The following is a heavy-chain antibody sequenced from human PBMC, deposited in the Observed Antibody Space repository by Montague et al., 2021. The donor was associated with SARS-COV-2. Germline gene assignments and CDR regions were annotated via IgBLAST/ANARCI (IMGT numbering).Heavy chain of an antibody. CDR3: ARVYWYYYDSSGERFDY. Sequence: SETLSLTCTVSGGSISSTSYYWGWIRQPPGKGLEWIGSIYYSGSTYYNPSLKSRVTISVDTSKNQFSLKLSSVTAADTAVYYCARVYWYYYDSSGERFDYWGQGTLVTVSP. CDR1: GGSISSTSYY. CDR2: IYYSGST. V-gene: IGHV4-39*07. J-gene: IGHJ4*02. D-gene: IGHD3-22*01.